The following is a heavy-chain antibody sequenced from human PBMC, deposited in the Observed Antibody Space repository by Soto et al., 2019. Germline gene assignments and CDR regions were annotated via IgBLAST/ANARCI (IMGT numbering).Heavy chain of an antibody. J-gene: IGHJ6*02. CDR2: ISYDGSNK. CDR1: GFPFSSYC. Sequence: GGSLRLSCAASGFPFSSYCMHWVRQAPGKGLEWVAVISYDGSNKYYADSVKGRFTISRDNSKNTLYLQMNSLRAEDTAVYYCAKDRGYSSSWNYYYYGMDVWGQGTTVTVSS. V-gene: IGHV3-30*18. D-gene: IGHD6-13*01. CDR3: AKDRGYSSSWNYYYYGMDV.